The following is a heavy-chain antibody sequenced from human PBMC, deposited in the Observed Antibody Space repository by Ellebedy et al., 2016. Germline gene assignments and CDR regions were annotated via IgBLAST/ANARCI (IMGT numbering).Heavy chain of an antibody. D-gene: IGHD5-18*01. CDR3: AKVRSPDFYYSYDLDV. CDR1: GFLFSRYG. V-gene: IGHV3-30*18. J-gene: IGHJ6*02. Sequence: GGSLRLSXAASGFLFSRYGIHWVRQAPGKGLEWVASISDDGTDETYGDSVKGRFSISRDNSKNRVYLHMSSLRVEDTAVYSCAKVRSPDFYYSYDLDVWGQGTTGTVSS. CDR2: ISDDGTDE.